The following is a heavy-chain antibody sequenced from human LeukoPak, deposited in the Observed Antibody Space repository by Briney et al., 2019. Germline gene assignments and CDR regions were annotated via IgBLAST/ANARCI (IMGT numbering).Heavy chain of an antibody. J-gene: IGHJ6*02. CDR3: AKDPAKTNYYYYGMDV. Sequence: GGSLRLSCAASGFIFSNFAMHWVSQAPGKGLEWVALISYDGGNTYYADSVKGRFTISRDNSKNTLYLQMNSLRSGDTAAYYCAKDPAKTNYYYYGMDVWGQGTMVTVSS. V-gene: IGHV3-30*18. CDR1: GFIFSNFA. D-gene: IGHD1/OR15-1a*01. CDR2: ISYDGGNT.